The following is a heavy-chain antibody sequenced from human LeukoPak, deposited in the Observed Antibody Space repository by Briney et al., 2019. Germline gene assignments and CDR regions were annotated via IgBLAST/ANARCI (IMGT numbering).Heavy chain of an antibody. CDR1: GGSISSCY. D-gene: IGHD3-22*01. J-gene: IGHJ4*02. V-gene: IGHV4-59*01. CDR2: IYYSGST. CDR3: ATYYYDSSGFPFFY. Sequence: SETLSLTCTVSGGSISSCYWSWIRLPPGKGREWIGYIYYSGSTNYNPSLKSRVTISVDTSKNQFSLKLSSVTAADTAVYYCATYYYDSSGFPFFYWGQGTLVTVSS.